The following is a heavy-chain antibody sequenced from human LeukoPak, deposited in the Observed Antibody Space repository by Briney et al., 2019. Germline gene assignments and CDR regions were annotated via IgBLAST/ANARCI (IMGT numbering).Heavy chain of an antibody. CDR1: GYTFTSYG. CDR2: INAYNGKT. CDR3: ERVGFGSPYSSYGMDV. Sequence: ASVNVSCKASGYTFTSYGISWVRPAPGQGREWMGWINAYNGKTTYAQKLQGRVTMTTDPSTSTAYMELRSLRSDDTAVYYCERVGFGSPYSSYGMDVWGQGPTVTVSS. V-gene: IGHV1-18*01. D-gene: IGHD3-10*01. J-gene: IGHJ6*02.